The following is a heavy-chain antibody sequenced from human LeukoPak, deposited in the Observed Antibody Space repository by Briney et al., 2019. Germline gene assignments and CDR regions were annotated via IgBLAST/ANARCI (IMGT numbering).Heavy chain of an antibody. CDR3: AKDHGSGSYYLFDS. CDR2: IRYDGSNK. V-gene: IGHV3-30*02. J-gene: IGHJ4*02. CDR1: GFTFSSYG. Sequence: PGGSLRLSCAASGFTFSSYGMHWVRQAPGKGLEWVAFIRYDGSNKYYADSVKGRFTISRDNSKNTLYLQMNSLRAEDTAVYYCAKDHGSGSYYLFDSWGQGTLVTVSS. D-gene: IGHD3-10*01.